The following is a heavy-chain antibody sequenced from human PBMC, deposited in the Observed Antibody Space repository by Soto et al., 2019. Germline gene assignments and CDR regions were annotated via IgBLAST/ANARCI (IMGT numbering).Heavy chain of an antibody. CDR2: IYYSGST. J-gene: IGHJ6*02. D-gene: IGHD3-3*01. CDR1: GGSVSSGSYY. CDR3: ARWSGYYTGYYGMDV. Sequence: SETLSLTCTVSGGSVSSGSYYWSWIRQPPGKGLEWIGYIYYSGSTNYNPSLKSRVTISVETSKNQFSLKLSSVTAADTAVYYCARWSGYYTGYYGMDVWGQGTTVTVYS. V-gene: IGHV4-61*01.